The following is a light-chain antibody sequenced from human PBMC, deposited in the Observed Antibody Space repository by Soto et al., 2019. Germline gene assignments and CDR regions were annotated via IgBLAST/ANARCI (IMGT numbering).Light chain of an antibody. J-gene: IGKJ1*01. CDR1: QGISSW. V-gene: IGKV1-12*01. CDR3: HQANSFPWT. Sequence: LQMTHSPSSVSASVGDRVTVTCRARQGISSWLSWYQQAPEKPPKLLIYAASSSKSGVTEMFSGSGAGTDFTLTMRSLQPEDFATAYCHQANSFPWTFGQGTNVDSK. CDR2: AAS.